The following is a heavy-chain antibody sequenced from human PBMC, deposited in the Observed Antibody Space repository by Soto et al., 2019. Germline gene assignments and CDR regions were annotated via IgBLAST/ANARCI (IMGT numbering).Heavy chain of an antibody. Sequence: TLSLTCAVSGGSISSGGYSGSWIRQPPGKGLEWIGYIYHSGSTYYNPSLKSRVTISVDRSKNQFSLKLSSVTAADTAVYYCARAYSSSCLDYWGQGTLVTVSS. CDR3: ARAYSSSCLDY. J-gene: IGHJ4*02. CDR1: GGSISSGGYS. CDR2: IYHSGST. D-gene: IGHD6-13*01. V-gene: IGHV4-30-2*01.